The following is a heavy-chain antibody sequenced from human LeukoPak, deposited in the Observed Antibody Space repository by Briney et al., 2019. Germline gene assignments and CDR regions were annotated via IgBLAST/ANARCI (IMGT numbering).Heavy chain of an antibody. CDR1: GGSISSHY. CDR3: ARYSTSGGYYFDY. CDR2: IYYSGST. J-gene: IGHJ4*02. V-gene: IGHV4-59*11. Sequence: SETLSRTCTVSGGSISSHYWSWIRKPPGKGLEWIGYIYYSGSTNYNPSLKSRVTISVDTSKNQFSLKLSSVTAADTAVYYCARYSTSGGYYFDYWGQGTLVTVSS. D-gene: IGHD4-11*01.